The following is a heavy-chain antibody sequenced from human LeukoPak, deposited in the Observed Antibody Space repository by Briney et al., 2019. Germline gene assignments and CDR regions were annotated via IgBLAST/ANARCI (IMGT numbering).Heavy chain of an antibody. J-gene: IGHJ6*03. V-gene: IGHV1-69*05. D-gene: IGHD2-2*02. Sequence: SVKVSCKASGGTFSSYAISWVRQAPGQGLEWMGGIIPIFGTANYAQKFQGRVTITTDESTSTAYMELSSLRSEDTAVYYCARGPSRYCSSTSCYIARPHYYYYMDVWGKGTTVTVSS. CDR3: ARGPSRYCSSTSCYIARPHYYYYMDV. CDR2: IIPIFGTA. CDR1: GGTFSSYA.